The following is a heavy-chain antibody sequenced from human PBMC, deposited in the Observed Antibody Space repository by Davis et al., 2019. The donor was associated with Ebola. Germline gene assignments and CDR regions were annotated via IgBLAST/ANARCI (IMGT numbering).Heavy chain of an antibody. CDR3: ARAQFPTTSDH. CDR2: INPHNGNT. D-gene: IGHD1-1*01. CDR1: GYTFTSYG. Sequence: ASVKVSCKASGYTFTSYGITWVRQAPGQGLEWMGLINPHNGNTNYAQNVQGRVTMTTDTSTSTAYMEVGSLRSDDTAVYYCARAQFPTTSDHWGQGTLVIVSS. J-gene: IGHJ4*02. V-gene: IGHV1-18*04.